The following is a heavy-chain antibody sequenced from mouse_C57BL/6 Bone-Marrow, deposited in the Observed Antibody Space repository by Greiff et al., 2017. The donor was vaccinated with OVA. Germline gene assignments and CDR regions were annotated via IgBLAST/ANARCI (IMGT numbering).Heavy chain of an antibody. CDR2: IDPETGGT. CDR3: TRWGYGSSPCY. V-gene: IGHV1-15*01. J-gene: IGHJ2*01. Sequence: QVQLKESGAELVRPGASVTLSCKASGYTFTDYEMHWVKQTPVHGLEWIGVIDPETGGTAYNQKFKGKAILTADKSSSTAYMELRSLTSEDSAVYYCTRWGYGSSPCYWGQGTTLTVTS. D-gene: IGHD1-1*01. CDR1: GYTFTDYE.